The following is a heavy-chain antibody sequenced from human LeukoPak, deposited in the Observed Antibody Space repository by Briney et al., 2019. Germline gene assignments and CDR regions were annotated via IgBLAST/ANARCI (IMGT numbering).Heavy chain of an antibody. CDR2: INPNSGGT. V-gene: IGHV1-2*02. J-gene: IGHJ3*02. Sequence: ASVKVSCKASGYTFTGYYMRWVRQAPGQGLEWMGWINPNSGGTNYAQKFQGRVTMTRDTSISTAYMELSRLRSDDTAVYYCARVPLLWFGELLFDIWGQGTMVTVSS. CDR3: ARVPLLWFGELLFDI. D-gene: IGHD3-10*01. CDR1: GYTFTGYY.